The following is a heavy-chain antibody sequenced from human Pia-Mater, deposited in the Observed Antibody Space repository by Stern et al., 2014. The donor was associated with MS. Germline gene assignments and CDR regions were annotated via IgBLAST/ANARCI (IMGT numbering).Heavy chain of an antibody. J-gene: IGHJ4*02. CDR2: INGGNGNT. Sequence: QVQLVQSGAEAKKPGASVKVSCKASGYTFTSYAIHWVRQAPGQRPEWMGWINGGNGNTAYSQKFQERVIITRDTSATTVSMELASLTFEDTAMYFCARDPFNYWGQGTLVTVSS. V-gene: IGHV1-3*01. CDR3: ARDPFNY. CDR1: GYTFTSYA.